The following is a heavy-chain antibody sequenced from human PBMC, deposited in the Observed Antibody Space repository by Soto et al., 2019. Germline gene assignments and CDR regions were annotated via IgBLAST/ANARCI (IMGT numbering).Heavy chain of an antibody. CDR2: INAGNGNT. V-gene: IGHV1-3*01. Sequence: ASVKVSCKASGYTFTSYAMHWVRQAPGQRLEWMGWINAGNGNTKYSQKFQGRVTITRDTSASTAYMELSSLRSEDTAVYYCATGARGGYYYDSSGSYCHYWGQGTMVTVYS. J-gene: IGHJ4*02. D-gene: IGHD3-22*01. CDR1: GYTFTSYA. CDR3: ATGARGGYYYDSSGSYCHY.